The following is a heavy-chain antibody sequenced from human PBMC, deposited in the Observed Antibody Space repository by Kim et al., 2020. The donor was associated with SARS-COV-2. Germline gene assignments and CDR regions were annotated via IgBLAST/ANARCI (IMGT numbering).Heavy chain of an antibody. Sequence: GGSLRHSCSASGFTFSNYAMHWVRQAPGKGLEYVSAISSDGGSTYYADSVKGRFTISRDNSKNMLYVEMSSLRVEETAIYYCVTRNYYNSGSYYEGAPFDFWGQGTLVTVSS. CDR2: ISSDGGST. D-gene: IGHD3-10*01. V-gene: IGHV3-64*05. CDR1: GFTFSNYA. CDR3: VTRNYYNSGSYYEGAPFDF. J-gene: IGHJ4*02.